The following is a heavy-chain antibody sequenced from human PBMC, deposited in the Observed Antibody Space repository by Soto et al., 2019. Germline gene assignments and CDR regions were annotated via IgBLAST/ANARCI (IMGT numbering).Heavy chain of an antibody. D-gene: IGHD3-22*01. Sequence: HVQLVQSGAEVKKPGASVKVSCKASGYTFTGYYMHWVRQAPGQGLEWMGWINPNSGGTNYAQKFQGWVTMTRDTSISTAYMELSRLRSDDTAVYYCARDLNSARSGYYRMGDAFDIWGQGTMVTVSS. CDR1: GYTFTGYY. J-gene: IGHJ3*02. CDR2: INPNSGGT. CDR3: ARDLNSARSGYYRMGDAFDI. V-gene: IGHV1-2*04.